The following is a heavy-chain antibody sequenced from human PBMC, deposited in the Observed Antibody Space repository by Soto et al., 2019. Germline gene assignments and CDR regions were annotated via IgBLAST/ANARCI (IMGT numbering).Heavy chain of an antibody. Sequence: QVQLVQSGAEVKNPGSSVRVSCKASGGTFSSYTLNWVRQAPGHGLEWMGRIIPILSMSTYAQKFQGRVSIIADKSTTTAYMTLSSLRSDDTAIYYCARSYGSGSSPFDYWGQGTLVTVSS. CDR2: IIPILSMS. J-gene: IGHJ4*02. V-gene: IGHV1-69*02. D-gene: IGHD3-10*01. CDR3: ARSYGSGSSPFDY. CDR1: GGTFSSYT.